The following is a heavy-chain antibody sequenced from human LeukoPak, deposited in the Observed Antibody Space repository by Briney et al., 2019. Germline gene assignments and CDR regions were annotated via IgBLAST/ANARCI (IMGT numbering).Heavy chain of an antibody. V-gene: IGHV5-51*01. CDR3: ARLISGGYCSGGSCLDY. D-gene: IGHD2-15*01. J-gene: IGHJ4*02. CDR2: IYPGDSDT. Sequence: GESLKISCKGSGYSFTSYWIGWVRQMPGKCLEWMGIIYPGDSDTRYSPSFQGQVTISADKSISTAYLQWSSLKASDTAMYYCARLISGGYCSGGSCLDYWGQGTLVTVSS. CDR1: GYSFTSYW.